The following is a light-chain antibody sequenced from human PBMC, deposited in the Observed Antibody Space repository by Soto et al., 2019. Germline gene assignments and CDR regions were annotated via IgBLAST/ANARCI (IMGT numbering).Light chain of an antibody. V-gene: IGLV2-23*01. CDR3: CSFARAYTSYV. CDR2: EGN. CDR1: SSDVGSSNL. Sequence: QSALTQPASVSGSPGQSIAXSCTGTSSDVGSSNLLSWYQQYPGKAPKLIIYEGNRRPSGISGRFSGSMSGNTASLTISGLQAEDEAEYYCCSFARAYTSYVFGTGTKVTVL. J-gene: IGLJ1*01.